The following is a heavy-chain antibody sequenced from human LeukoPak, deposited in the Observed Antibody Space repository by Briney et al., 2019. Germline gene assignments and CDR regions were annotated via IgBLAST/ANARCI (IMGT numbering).Heavy chain of an antibody. CDR1: GFTFSSYG. CDR3: VKQRSYY. J-gene: IGHJ4*02. CDR2: IWYDGSNK. V-gene: IGHV3-33*06. Sequence: GGSLRLSCAASGFTFSSYGMHWVRQAPGKGLEWVAVIWYDGSNKYYADSVRGRFTISRDNSRNMLYLQMNNLRAEDTAVYYCVKQRSYYWGQGALVTVSS.